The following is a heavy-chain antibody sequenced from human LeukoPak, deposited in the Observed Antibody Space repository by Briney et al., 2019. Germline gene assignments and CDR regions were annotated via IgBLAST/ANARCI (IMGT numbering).Heavy chain of an antibody. CDR3: AKGYDFLTGYYDS. D-gene: IGHD3-9*01. V-gene: IGHV3-23*01. J-gene: IGHJ4*02. Sequence: GGSLRLSCAASGFTFSSYVMSWVRQAPGKGLECVSAISGSGGSTYFADSVKGRFTISRDNSKNTLYLQMNTLRAEDTAVHYCAKGYDFLTGYYDSWGQGTLVTVSS. CDR2: ISGSGGST. CDR1: GFTFSSYV.